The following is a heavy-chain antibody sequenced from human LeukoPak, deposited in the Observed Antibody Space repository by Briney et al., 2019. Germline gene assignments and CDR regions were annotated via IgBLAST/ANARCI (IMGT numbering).Heavy chain of an antibody. J-gene: IGHJ6*03. CDR3: ARWGITIFGVVDYYYYMDV. V-gene: IGHV1-8*02. D-gene: IGHD3-3*01. Sequence: ASVKVSCKASGYTFTGYYMHWVRQAPGQGLEWMGWMNPNSGNTGYAQKFQGRVTMTRNTSISTAYMELSSLRSEDTAVYYCARWGITIFGVVDYYYYMDVWGKGTTVTVSS. CDR1: GYTFTGYY. CDR2: MNPNSGNT.